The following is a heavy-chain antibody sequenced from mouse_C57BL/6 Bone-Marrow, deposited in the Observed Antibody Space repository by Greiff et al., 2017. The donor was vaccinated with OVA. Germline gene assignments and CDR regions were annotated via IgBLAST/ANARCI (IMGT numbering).Heavy chain of an antibody. J-gene: IGHJ2*01. CDR1: GYTFTDYN. V-gene: IGHV1-18*01. CDR2: INPNNGGT. D-gene: IGHD1-1*01. Sequence: VQLQQSGPELVKPGASVKIPCKASGYTFTDYNMDWVKQSHGKSLEWIGDINPNNGGTIYNQKFKGKATLTVDKSSSTAYMELRSLTSEDTAVYYCARSITTVEYYFDYWGQGTTLTVSS. CDR3: ARSITTVEYYFDY.